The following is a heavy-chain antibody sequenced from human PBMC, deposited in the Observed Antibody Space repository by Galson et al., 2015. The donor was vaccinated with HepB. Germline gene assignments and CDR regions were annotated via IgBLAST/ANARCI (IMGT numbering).Heavy chain of an antibody. V-gene: IGHV3-23*01. Sequence: SLRLSCAASGFAFDSHAMSWVRQAPGRGLEWISGITGKGDSTFYADSVKGRFTVSKDNSNNMLFLQMSSLRAEDAGLYFCAKGYGLFDSWGQGILVTVSS. J-gene: IGHJ5*01. CDR1: GFAFDSHA. D-gene: IGHD3-16*01. CDR3: AKGYGLFDS. CDR2: ITGKGDST.